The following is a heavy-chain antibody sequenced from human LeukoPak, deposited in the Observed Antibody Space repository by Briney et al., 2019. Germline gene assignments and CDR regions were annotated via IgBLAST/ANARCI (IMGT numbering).Heavy chain of an antibody. V-gene: IGHV4-39*02. CDR1: GGSISSSSYY. CDR3: ARDKGSGWFSY. Sequence: SETLSLTCTVSGGSISSSSYYWGWIRQPPGKGLEWIGSIYYSGNTYYNPSLKSRVTISVDTSKNQFSLQLNSVTPEDTAVYYCARDKGSGWFSYWGQGTLVTVSS. J-gene: IGHJ4*02. D-gene: IGHD6-19*01. CDR2: IYYSGNT.